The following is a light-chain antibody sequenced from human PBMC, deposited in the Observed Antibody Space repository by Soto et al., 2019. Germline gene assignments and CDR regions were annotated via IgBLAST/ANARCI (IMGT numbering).Light chain of an antibody. CDR1: QSVYRS. J-gene: IGKJ1*01. CDR3: QQYNNWLTWT. CDR2: GAS. Sequence: EIVFTQSPATLSVSPGERATLSGRASQSVYRSLAWYQPTHGQAPRLLXYGASTRANGIPVRFSGSGSGTELTLTISRLQSEDFAVYYCQQYNNWLTWTFGQGTKVDIK. V-gene: IGKV3-15*01.